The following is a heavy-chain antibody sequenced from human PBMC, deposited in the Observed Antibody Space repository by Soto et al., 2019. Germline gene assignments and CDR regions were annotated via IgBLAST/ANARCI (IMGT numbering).Heavy chain of an antibody. Sequence: QVQLVESGGGVVQPGRSRRLSCAASGFTFSRYGIHWVRQAPGKGLEWVAVIWYDGSKNYYADSVKGRFTISRDNSKNTLYLQMNSLRVEDTAVYFCARESEASTQGGIDYWGQGALVTVSS. CDR2: IWYDGSKN. D-gene: IGHD3-16*01. V-gene: IGHV3-33*01. CDR3: ARESEASTQGGIDY. J-gene: IGHJ4*02. CDR1: GFTFSRYG.